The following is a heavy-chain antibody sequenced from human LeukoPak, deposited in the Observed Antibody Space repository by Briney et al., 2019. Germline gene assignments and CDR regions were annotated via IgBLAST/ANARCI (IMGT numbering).Heavy chain of an antibody. Sequence: ASVKVSCKASGYTFTGYYMHWVRQAPGQGLEWMGWINPNSGGTNYAQKFQGRVTMTRDTSISTAYMKLSRLRSDDTAVYYCARDTALVVAVGELGMDVWGQGTTVTVSS. CDR1: GYTFTGYY. CDR2: INPNSGGT. D-gene: IGHD3-22*01. V-gene: IGHV1-2*02. CDR3: ARDTALVVAVGELGMDV. J-gene: IGHJ6*02.